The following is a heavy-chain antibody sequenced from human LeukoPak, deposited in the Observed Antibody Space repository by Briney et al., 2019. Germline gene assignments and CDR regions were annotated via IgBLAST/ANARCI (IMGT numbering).Heavy chain of an antibody. CDR2: INIDGSST. J-gene: IGHJ5*02. V-gene: IGHV3-74*01. CDR3: ASSTGGNSFLDR. Sequence: GGSLRLSYADSGFTSSSNWMHWVRQAPGKGLVWVSRINIDGSSTTYADSVKGRFTISRDNAENTLYLQMNSLRAEDTAVYYCASSTGGNSFLDRWAQGTLVTVSS. D-gene: IGHD4-23*01. CDR1: GFTSSSNW.